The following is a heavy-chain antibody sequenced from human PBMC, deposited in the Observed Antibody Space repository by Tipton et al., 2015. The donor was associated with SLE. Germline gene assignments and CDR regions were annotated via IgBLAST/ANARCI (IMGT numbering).Heavy chain of an antibody. D-gene: IGHD6-13*01. CDR2: IYYSGST. CDR1: GGSISSSSYY. Sequence: TLSLTCTVSGGSISSSSYYWGWIRQPPGKGLEWIGSIYYSGSTYYNPSLKSRVTISVDTSKNQFSLKLSSVTAADTAVYYCASMIAAAGDDAFDIWGQGTMVTVSS. J-gene: IGHJ3*02. V-gene: IGHV4-39*07. CDR3: ASMIAAAGDDAFDI.